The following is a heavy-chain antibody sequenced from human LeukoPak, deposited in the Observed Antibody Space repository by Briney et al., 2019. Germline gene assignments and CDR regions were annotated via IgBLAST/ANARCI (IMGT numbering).Heavy chain of an antibody. CDR2: IIPILGIA. D-gene: IGHD1-26*01. V-gene: IGHV1-69*04. Sequence: ASVKVSCKASGGTFSSYAISWVRQAPGQGLEWMGRIIPILGIANYAQKFQGRVTITADKSTSTAYMELSSLRSEDTAVYYCARDLLSAGELRGGGYWGQGTLVTVSS. CDR1: GGTFSSYA. CDR3: ARDLLSAGELRGGGY. J-gene: IGHJ4*02.